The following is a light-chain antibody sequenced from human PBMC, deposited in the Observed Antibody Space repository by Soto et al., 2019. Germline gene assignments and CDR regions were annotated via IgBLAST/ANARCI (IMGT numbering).Light chain of an antibody. CDR1: QSVSRSY. J-gene: IGKJ1*01. V-gene: IGKV3-20*01. Sequence: EIVLTQSPGTLSLSPGERATLSCRASQSVSRSYLAWYQQKPGQAPRRLIYGASSRATGMPDRFSGSGSGTDFTLTISRLDPEDFAGYYCQQYGGSPWTFGQGTKVEIK. CDR2: GAS. CDR3: QQYGGSPWT.